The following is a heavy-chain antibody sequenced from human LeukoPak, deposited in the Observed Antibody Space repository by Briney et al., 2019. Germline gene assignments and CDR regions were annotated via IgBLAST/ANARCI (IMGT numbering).Heavy chain of an antibody. V-gene: IGHV3-30*03. Sequence: GGSLRLSCAASGFGFNYYGMVWFRQSPGKGLEWVATISYDERGKHYADSVQGRFTISRDNSKSVLYLQLDYLRPEDTAVYYCSTDGTPKFEHWGQGTLVTVSS. CDR1: GFGFNYYG. CDR2: ISYDERGK. J-gene: IGHJ1*01. CDR3: STDGTPKFEH. D-gene: IGHD3-16*01.